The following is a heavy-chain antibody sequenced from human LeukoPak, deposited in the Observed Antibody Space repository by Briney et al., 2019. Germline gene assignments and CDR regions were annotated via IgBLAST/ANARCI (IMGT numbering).Heavy chain of an antibody. CDR2: MNPNSGNT. D-gene: IGHD3-9*01. V-gene: IGHV1-8*01. CDR3: ARGLRYFDWLLSPLDY. Sequence: ASVKVSCKASGYTFTSYDINWVRQATGQGLEWIGWMNPNSGNTGYAQKLQGRVTMTRNTSISTAYMELSSLRSEDTAAYYCARGLRYFDWLLSPLDYWGQGTLVTVSS. J-gene: IGHJ4*02. CDR1: GYTFTSYD.